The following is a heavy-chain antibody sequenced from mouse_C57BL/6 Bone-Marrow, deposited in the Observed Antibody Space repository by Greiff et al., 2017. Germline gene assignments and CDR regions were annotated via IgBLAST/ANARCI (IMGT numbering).Heavy chain of an antibody. CDR3: ARWPHYYGSSFKFGY. V-gene: IGHV1-81*01. CDR1: CYTFTSYG. CDR2: IYPRSGNT. D-gene: IGHD1-1*01. J-gene: IGHJ3*01. Sequence: QVQLQPSGAELARPGASVKLSCKASCYTFTSYGISWVKQRTGQGLEWIGEIYPRSGNTYYNEKFKGKATLTADKSSSTAYMELRSLTSEDSAVYFCARWPHYYGSSFKFGYWGQGTLVTVSA.